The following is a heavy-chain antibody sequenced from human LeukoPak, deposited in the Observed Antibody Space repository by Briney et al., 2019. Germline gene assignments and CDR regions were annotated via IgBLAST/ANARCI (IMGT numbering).Heavy chain of an antibody. J-gene: IGHJ4*02. Sequence: SETLSLTCAVYGGSFSGYYWSCIRQPPGKGLEWIGEINHSGSTNYNPSLKSRVTISVDTSKNQFSLKLSSVTAADTAVYYCARGGYCSGGSCYSGKHDYWGQGTLVTVSS. CDR2: INHSGST. V-gene: IGHV4-34*01. D-gene: IGHD2-15*01. CDR3: ARGGYCSGGSCYSGKHDY. CDR1: GGSFSGYY.